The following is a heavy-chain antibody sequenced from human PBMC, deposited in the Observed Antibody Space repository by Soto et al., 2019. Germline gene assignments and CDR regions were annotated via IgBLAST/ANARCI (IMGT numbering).Heavy chain of an antibody. Sequence: GGSLRLSCAASGFTFSSYGMHWVRQAPGKGLEWVAVIWYDGSNKYYADSVEGRFTISRDNSKTTLYLQMNSLRAEDTAVYYCARDRRPNNNFDYWGQGTLVTVS. CDR1: GFTFSSYG. D-gene: IGHD1-1*01. J-gene: IGHJ4*02. CDR3: ARDRRPNNNFDY. V-gene: IGHV3-33*01. CDR2: IWYDGSNK.